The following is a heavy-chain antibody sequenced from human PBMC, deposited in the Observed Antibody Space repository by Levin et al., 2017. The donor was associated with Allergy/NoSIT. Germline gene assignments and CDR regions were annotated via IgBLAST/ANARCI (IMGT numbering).Heavy chain of an antibody. V-gene: IGHV3-33*01. CDR1: GFTFRSYG. D-gene: IGHD3-22*01. Sequence: PGGSLRLSCTASGFTFRSYGMYWVRQAPGRGLEWVAVIWYDGSNKYYLDSVEGRFTISRDNSKNTLYLEMNSLRVEDTAVYYCSRGMAHFDDGSAWSHVIDYDAIDVWGQWTTVAVSS. CDR3: SRGMAHFDDGSAWSHVIDYDAIDV. J-gene: IGHJ6*02. CDR2: IWYDGSNK.